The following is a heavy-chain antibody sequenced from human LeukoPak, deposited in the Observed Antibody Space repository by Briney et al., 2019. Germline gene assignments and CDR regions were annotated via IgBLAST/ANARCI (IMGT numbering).Heavy chain of an antibody. J-gene: IGHJ3*02. Sequence: GGSLRLSCSASGFTFSRYAMHWVRQAPGKGLEYVSAISSSGGSTYYADSVKGRFTISRDNPKDTLYLQMSSLRAEDTTVYYCVKSAGFDWLSPLDAFDIWGQGTMVTVSS. CDR2: ISSSGGST. CDR1: GFTFSRYA. V-gene: IGHV3-64D*06. CDR3: VKSAGFDWLSPLDAFDI. D-gene: IGHD3-9*01.